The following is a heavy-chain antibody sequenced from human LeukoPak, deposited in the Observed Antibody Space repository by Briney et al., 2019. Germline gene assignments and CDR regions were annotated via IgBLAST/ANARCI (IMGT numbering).Heavy chain of an antibody. CDR3: EGGSGWLPDF. Sequence: GGSLRLSCAASGFILSTHWMNWVRQAPGKGLEWVAIIKGDGSETLYVDSVKGRFTISRDNTKNSLYLQMNSLRAEDTAVYYCEGGSGWLPDFWGQGVLVTVSS. J-gene: IGHJ4*02. V-gene: IGHV3-7*01. CDR1: GFILSTHW. D-gene: IGHD6-19*01. CDR2: IKGDGSET.